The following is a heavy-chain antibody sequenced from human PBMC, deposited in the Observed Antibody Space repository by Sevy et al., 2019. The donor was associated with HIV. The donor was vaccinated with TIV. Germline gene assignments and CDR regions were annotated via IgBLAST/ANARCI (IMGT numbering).Heavy chain of an antibody. V-gene: IGHV3-15*07. J-gene: IGHJ4*02. D-gene: IGHD3-3*01. Sequence: GGSLRLSCAASGFTFSNAWMNWVRQAPGKGLEWVGRIKSKTDGETTDYAAPMEGRFTISRDDSKSTLYLQMNSLKTEDTAVYYCTTLGFWSGYYTPGHWGQGTLVTVSS. CDR3: TTLGFWSGYYTPGH. CDR1: GFTFSNAW. CDR2: IKSKTDGETT.